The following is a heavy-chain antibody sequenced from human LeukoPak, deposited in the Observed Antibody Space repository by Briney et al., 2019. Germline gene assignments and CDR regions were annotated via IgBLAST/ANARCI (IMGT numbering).Heavy chain of an antibody. CDR1: GFTFSSYS. J-gene: IGHJ4*02. Sequence: GGSLRLSCAASGFTFSSYSMNWVRQAPGKGLEWVSYISSSSTIYYADSVKGRFTISRDNAKNSLYLQMNSLRAEDTAVYYCASRSSPPEDYWGQGTLVAVSS. D-gene: IGHD6-6*01. CDR2: ISSSSTI. CDR3: ASRSSPPEDY. V-gene: IGHV3-48*01.